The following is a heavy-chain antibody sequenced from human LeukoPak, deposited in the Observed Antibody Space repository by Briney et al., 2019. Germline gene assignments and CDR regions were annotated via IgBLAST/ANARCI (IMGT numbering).Heavy chain of an antibody. CDR1: GGSISSYY. J-gene: IGHJ4*02. CDR2: IYYSGST. Sequence: SETLSLTCTVSGGSISSYYWSWIRQPPGKGLEWIGYIYYSGSTNYNPSLKSRVTISVDTSKNQFSLKLSSVTAADTAVYYCARLKSSSSLVFDYWGQGTLVTVSS. CDR3: ARLKSSSSLVFDY. D-gene: IGHD6-6*01. V-gene: IGHV4-59*08.